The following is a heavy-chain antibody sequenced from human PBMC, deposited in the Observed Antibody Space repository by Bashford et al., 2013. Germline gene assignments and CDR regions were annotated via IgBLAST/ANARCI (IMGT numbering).Heavy chain of an antibody. CDR2: ISASGHAK. V-gene: IGHV3-48*03. Sequence: GGPLRLSCAVSGFTFRSYEMNWVRQAPGKGLEWIAYISASGHAKSYSDSVKGRFTISRDNAKSSLFLQMNSLRAEDTAIYYCARDCYGSGACGHDYYYYGLDVWGHGTTVTVSS. CDR3: ARDCYGSGACGHDYYYYGLDV. CDR1: GFTFRSYE. J-gene: IGHJ6*02. D-gene: IGHD3-10*01.